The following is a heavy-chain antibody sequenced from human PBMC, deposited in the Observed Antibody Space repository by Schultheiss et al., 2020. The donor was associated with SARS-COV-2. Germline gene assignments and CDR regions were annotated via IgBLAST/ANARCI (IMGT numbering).Heavy chain of an antibody. D-gene: IGHD3-3*01. CDR1: GFTVSSNY. Sequence: GGSLRLSCVVSGFTVSSNYMSWVRQPPGRGLEWVSVLYRRGDTYYPGSVKGRFTISRDNSKNTLYLQMNSLRAEDTAVYYCASSNKGYDFWSGYYSLWDYYYMDVWGKGTTVTVSS. V-gene: IGHV3-66*03. CDR2: LYRRGDT. CDR3: ASSNKGYDFWSGYYSLWDYYYMDV. J-gene: IGHJ6*03.